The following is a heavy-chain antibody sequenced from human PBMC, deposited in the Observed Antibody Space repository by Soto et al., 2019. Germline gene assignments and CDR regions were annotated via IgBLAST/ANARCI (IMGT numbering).Heavy chain of an antibody. V-gene: IGHV3-23*01. CDR2: ISGSGGST. CDR1: GFTCSSYD. CDR3: AKTMRVAAAGPPYFDY. J-gene: IGHJ4*02. Sequence: GGSLRVSCADSGFTCSSYDMSWVRQAPGKGLEWVSAISGSGGSTYYADSVKGRFTISRDNSKNTLYLQMNSLRAEDTAVYYCAKTMRVAAAGPPYFDYWGQGTQVTVSS. D-gene: IGHD6-13*01.